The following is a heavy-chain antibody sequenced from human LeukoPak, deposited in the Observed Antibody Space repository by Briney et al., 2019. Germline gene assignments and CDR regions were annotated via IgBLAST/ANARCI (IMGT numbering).Heavy chain of an antibody. D-gene: IGHD3-22*01. CDR2: YSGDST. CDR3: ASTFDSSGYYLGY. V-gene: IGHV3-66*02. CDR1: VFTVSSNY. Sequence: GGSLRLSCAASVFTVSSNYIYSGDSTYYADSVKGRFTISRDNSKNTLYLQMNSLRAEDAAVYYCASTFDSSGYYLGYWGQGTLVTVSS. J-gene: IGHJ4*02.